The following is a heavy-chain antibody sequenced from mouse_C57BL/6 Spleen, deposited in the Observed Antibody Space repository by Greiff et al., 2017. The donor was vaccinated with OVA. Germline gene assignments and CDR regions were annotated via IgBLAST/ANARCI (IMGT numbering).Heavy chain of an antibody. CDR1: GYTFTDYN. Sequence: EVQLQQSGPELVKPGASVKMSCKASGYTFTDYNMHWVKQSHGKSLEWIGYINPNNGGTSYNQKFKGKATLTVNKSSSTAYMGLRSLTSEDSAVYYCAGGGNYEGFYWGQGTTLTVSS. V-gene: IGHV1-22*01. CDR2: INPNNGGT. CDR3: AGGGNYEGFY. J-gene: IGHJ2*01. D-gene: IGHD2-1*01.